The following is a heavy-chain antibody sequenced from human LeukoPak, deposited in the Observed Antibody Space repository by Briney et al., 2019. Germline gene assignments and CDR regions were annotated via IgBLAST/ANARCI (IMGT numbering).Heavy chain of an antibody. J-gene: IGHJ4*02. CDR1: GYSFTSYW. CDR3: ARVQYYNTLTGSFQY. Sequence: GESLKISCKGSGYSFTSYWIGWVRQMPGKVLEWMGIIYPGDSDTRYSPSFQGQVTISADKSISTAYMELSGPRSDDTAYYFCARVQYYNTLTGSFQYWGQGTLVTVSS. CDR2: IYPGDSDT. V-gene: IGHV5-51*01. D-gene: IGHD3-9*01.